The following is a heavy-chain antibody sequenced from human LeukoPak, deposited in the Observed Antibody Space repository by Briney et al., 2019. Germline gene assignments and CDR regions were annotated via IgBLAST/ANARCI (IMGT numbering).Heavy chain of an antibody. CDR3: ARDQTSLHYYYYGMDV. Sequence: ASVNVSCKASGYTFTSYGISWVRQAPGQGLGWMGWISAYNGNTNYAQKLQGRVTMTTDTSTSTAYMELGSLRSDDTAVYYCARDQTSLHYYYYGMDVWGQGTTVTVSS. D-gene: IGHD1-26*01. J-gene: IGHJ6*02. V-gene: IGHV1-18*01. CDR1: GYTFTSYG. CDR2: ISAYNGNT.